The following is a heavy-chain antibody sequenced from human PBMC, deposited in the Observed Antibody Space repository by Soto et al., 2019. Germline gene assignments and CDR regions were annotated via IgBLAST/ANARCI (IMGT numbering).Heavy chain of an antibody. D-gene: IGHD3-10*01. V-gene: IGHV3-74*01. J-gene: IGHJ3*01. CDR3: ARGDRGGFDL. Sequence: PGGSLRLSCAASGFTFDYYWMHWVRQAPGEGLVWVSRVHSGGTTTTYADSVKGRFTISRDNARNTVSLQMSSLRAEDTAIYYCARGDRGGFDLWGHGTMVTVSS. CDR2: VHSGGTTT. CDR1: GFTFDYYW.